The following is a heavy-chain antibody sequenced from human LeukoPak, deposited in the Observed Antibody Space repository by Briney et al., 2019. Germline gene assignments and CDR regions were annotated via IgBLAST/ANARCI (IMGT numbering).Heavy chain of an antibody. CDR2: INPSGGST. D-gene: IGHD1-26*01. CDR1: GYPLNTYA. J-gene: IGHJ4*02. CDR3: ASSLVGAYFDY. Sequence: ASVKVSCKASGYPLNTYAINWVRQAPGQGLEWIGIINPSGGSTSYAQKFQGRVTMTRDMSTSTVYMELSSLRSEDTAVYYCASSLVGAYFDYWGQGTLVTVSS. V-gene: IGHV1-46*02.